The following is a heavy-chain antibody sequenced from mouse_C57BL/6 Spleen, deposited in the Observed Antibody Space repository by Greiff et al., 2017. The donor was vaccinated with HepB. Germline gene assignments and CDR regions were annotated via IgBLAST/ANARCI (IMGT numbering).Heavy chain of an antibody. CDR3: TRPLRQGFAY. CDR1: GFNIKDDY. J-gene: IGHJ3*01. CDR2: IDPENGDT. D-gene: IGHD2-12*01. V-gene: IGHV14-4*01. Sequence: EVKLVESGAELVRPGASVKLSCTASGFNIKDDYMHWVKQRPEQGLEWIGWIDPENGDTEYASKFQGKATITADTSSNTAYLQLSSLTSEDTAVYYCTRPLRQGFAYWGQGTLVTVSA.